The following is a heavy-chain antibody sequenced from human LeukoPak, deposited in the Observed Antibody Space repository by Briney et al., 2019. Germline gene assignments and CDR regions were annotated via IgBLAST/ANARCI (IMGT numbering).Heavy chain of an antibody. J-gene: IGHJ4*02. V-gene: IGHV3-23*01. CDR3: AKYLRYYDSSGYYRYFDY. Sequence: GGSLRLSCAASGFTFSSYAMSWVRQAPGKGLGWVSAISGSGGSTYYADSVKGRFTISRDNSKNTLYLQMNSLRAEDTAVYYCAKYLRYYDSSGYYRYFDYWGQGTLVTVSS. CDR1: GFTFSSYA. CDR2: ISGSGGST. D-gene: IGHD3-22*01.